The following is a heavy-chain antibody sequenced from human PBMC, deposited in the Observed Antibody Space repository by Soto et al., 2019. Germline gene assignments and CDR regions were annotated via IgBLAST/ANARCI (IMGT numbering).Heavy chain of an antibody. CDR3: AKDCRRLAVTGSAFDS. CDR1: GFTFNDYA. CDR2: ISGSGGHS. J-gene: IGHJ4*02. Sequence: GGSLRLSCAASGFTFNDYAMAWVRQAPGQGLEWVSSISGSGGHSSYVDSVRGRFTISRDNVNNILSLDMSDLRAEDTALYYCAKDCRRLAVTGSAFDSWGQGALVTVSS. V-gene: IGHV3-23*01. D-gene: IGHD6-19*01.